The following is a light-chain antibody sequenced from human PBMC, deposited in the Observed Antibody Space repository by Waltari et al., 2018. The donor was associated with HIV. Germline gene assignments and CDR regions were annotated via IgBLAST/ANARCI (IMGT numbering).Light chain of an antibody. V-gene: IGKV3-20*01. J-gene: IGKJ1*01. CDR2: GAS. Sequence: NVLTQSPGTLSLSPGERATLSCMASQNIDANYLIWYQQKPGHAPRLLMSGASTRPTGIPDRFSGSGSGTDFTLTINRLEPEDFAVYYCQQYGASAWTFGHGTQVEIK. CDR1: QNIDANY. CDR3: QQYGASAWT.